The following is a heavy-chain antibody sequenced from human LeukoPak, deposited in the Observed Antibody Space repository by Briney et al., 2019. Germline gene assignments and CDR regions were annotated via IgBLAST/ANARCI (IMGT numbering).Heavy chain of an antibody. CDR2: ISYDGSNK. V-gene: IGHV3-30*18. CDR1: GFTFSSYG. D-gene: IGHD3-22*01. Sequence: PGGSLRLSCAASGFTFSSYGMHWVRQAPDKGLEWVAVISYDGSNKYYADSVKGRFTISRDNSKNTLYLQMNSLRAEDTAVYYCAKDMDYYDSSGYYAQWGQGTLVTVSS. CDR3: AKDMDYYDSSGYYAQ. J-gene: IGHJ4*02.